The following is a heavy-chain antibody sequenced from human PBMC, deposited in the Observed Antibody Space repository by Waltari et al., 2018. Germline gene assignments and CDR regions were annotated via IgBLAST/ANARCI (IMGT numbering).Heavy chain of an antibody. CDR3: ARGYSSSWYNLRGFDY. J-gene: IGHJ4*02. Sequence: QVQLVQSGAEVKKPGASVKVSCKASGYTFTSYYMHWVRPAPGQGLEWMGIINPSGGSTSYAQKFQGRVTMTRDTSTSTVYMELSSLRSEDTAVYYCARGYSSSWYNLRGFDYWGQGTLVTVSS. CDR2: INPSGGST. D-gene: IGHD6-13*01. CDR1: GYTFTSYY. V-gene: IGHV1-46*01.